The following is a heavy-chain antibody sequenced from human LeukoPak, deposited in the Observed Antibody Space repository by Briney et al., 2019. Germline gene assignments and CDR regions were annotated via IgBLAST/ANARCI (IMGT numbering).Heavy chain of an antibody. CDR3: ARRVEVPAAPYYFDY. CDR1: GFIFSSYW. Sequence: PGGSLRLSCAASGFIFSSYWMHWVRQAPGKGLVWVSRINSDGSSTSYADSVKGRFTISRDNAKNTLYLQMNSLRAEDTAVYYCARRVEVPAAPYYFDYWGQGTLVTVSS. CDR2: INSDGSST. V-gene: IGHV3-74*01. J-gene: IGHJ4*02. D-gene: IGHD2-2*01.